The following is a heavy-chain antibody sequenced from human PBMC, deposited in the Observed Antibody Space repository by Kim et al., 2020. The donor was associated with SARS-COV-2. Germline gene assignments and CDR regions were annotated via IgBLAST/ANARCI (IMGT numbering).Heavy chain of an antibody. Sequence: GGSLRLSCAASGFTFSSYEMNWVRQAPGKGLEWVSYISSSGSTIYYADSVKGRFTISRDNAKNSLYLQMNSLRAEDTAVYYCARDLRGVVAATRGFDYWGQGTLVTVSS. D-gene: IGHD2-15*01. CDR2: ISSSGSTI. CDR1: GFTFSSYE. CDR3: ARDLRGVVAATRGFDY. J-gene: IGHJ4*02. V-gene: IGHV3-48*03.